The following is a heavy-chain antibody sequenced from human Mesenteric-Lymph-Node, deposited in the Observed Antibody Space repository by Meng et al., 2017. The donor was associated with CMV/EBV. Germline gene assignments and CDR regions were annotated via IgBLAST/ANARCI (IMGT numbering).Heavy chain of an antibody. Sequence: ASVKVSCKASGYTFTSYYMHWVRQAPGQGLEWMGIINPSGGSTSYAQKFQGRVTMTRDTSISTAYMELRSLRSDDTAVYYCAAGIMVYASKGDYYYYGMDVWGQGTTVTVSS. CDR3: AAGIMVYASKGDYYYYGMDV. J-gene: IGHJ6*02. D-gene: IGHD2-8*01. V-gene: IGHV1-46*01. CDR1: GYTFTSYY. CDR2: INPSGGST.